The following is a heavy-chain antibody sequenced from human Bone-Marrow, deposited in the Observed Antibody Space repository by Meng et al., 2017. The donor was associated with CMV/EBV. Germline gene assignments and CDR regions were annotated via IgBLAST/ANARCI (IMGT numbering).Heavy chain of an antibody. V-gene: IGHV1-69*10. D-gene: IGHD1-26*01. CDR3: ARISAAEGNNWFAP. J-gene: IGHJ5*02. Sequence: SVKVSCKASGGTFSSYAISWVRQAPGQGLEWMGGIIPILGIANYAQKFQGRVTITADKSTSTAYMELSSLRSEDTAVYYCARISAAEGNNWFAPWGQGTRVTGSS. CDR1: GGTFSSYA. CDR2: IIPILGIA.